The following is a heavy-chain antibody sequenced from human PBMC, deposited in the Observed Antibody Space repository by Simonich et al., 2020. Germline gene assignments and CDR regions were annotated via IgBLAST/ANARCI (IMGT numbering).Heavy chain of an antibody. V-gene: IGHV3-9*01. CDR2: ISWKRGRI. CDR1: GLTFDDYA. D-gene: IGHD6-13*01. J-gene: IGHJ1*01. Sequence: EVQLVESGGGLVQPGRSLRLSCAASGLTFDDYAMHWVRQAPGKGLGLCQGISWKRGRIGYADSVKCRFTISRDNAKNSLNLQMNSLRAEDTALYYCAKDVAAAGTEYFQHWGQGTLVTVSS. CDR3: AKDVAAAGTEYFQH.